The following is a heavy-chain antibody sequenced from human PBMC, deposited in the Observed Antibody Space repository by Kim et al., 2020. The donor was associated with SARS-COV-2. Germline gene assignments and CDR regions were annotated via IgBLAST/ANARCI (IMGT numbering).Heavy chain of an antibody. CDR1: GFTFSSYG. CDR2: IWYDGSNK. V-gene: IGHV3-33*01. CDR3: ARDGRDNYYYYGMDV. J-gene: IGHJ6*02. D-gene: IGHD2-15*01. Sequence: GGSLRLSCAASGFTFSSYGMHWVRQAPGKGLEWVAVIWYDGSNKYYADSVKGRFTISRDNSKNTLYLQMNSLRAEDTAVYYCARDGRDNYYYYGMDVWGQGTTVTVSS.